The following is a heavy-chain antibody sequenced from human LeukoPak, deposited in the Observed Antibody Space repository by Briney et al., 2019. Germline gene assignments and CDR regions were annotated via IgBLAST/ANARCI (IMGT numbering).Heavy chain of an antibody. CDR2: ISSTSTYI. Sequence: GGSLRLSCAASGFTFSSYSMNWVRQAPGKGLEWVSSISSTSTYIYSADSVKGRFTISRDNAKNSLYLQMNSLRAEDTALYYCARRRYSYGYYFDYWGQGTLVTVSS. J-gene: IGHJ4*02. D-gene: IGHD5-18*01. V-gene: IGHV3-21*01. CDR3: ARRRYSYGYYFDY. CDR1: GFTFSSYS.